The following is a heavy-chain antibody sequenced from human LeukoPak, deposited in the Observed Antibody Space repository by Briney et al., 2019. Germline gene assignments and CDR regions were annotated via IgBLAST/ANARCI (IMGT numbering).Heavy chain of an antibody. J-gene: IGHJ5*02. D-gene: IGHD1-7*01. V-gene: IGHV4-38-2*02. CDR1: GYSISSGYY. CDR3: ARDKTGTPLNWFDP. CDR2: IYHSGST. Sequence: PSETLSLTCTVSGYSISSGYYRGWIRQPPGKGLEWIGSIYHSGSTYYNPSLKSRVTISVDTSKNQFSLKLSSVTAADTAVYYCARDKTGTPLNWFDPWGQGTLVTVSS.